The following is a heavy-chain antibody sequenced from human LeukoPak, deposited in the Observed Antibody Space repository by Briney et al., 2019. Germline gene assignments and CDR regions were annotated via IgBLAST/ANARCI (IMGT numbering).Heavy chain of an antibody. CDR1: GYTFTSYY. CDR3: ARGQYQLPLDY. Sequence: ASVKVSCKASGYTFTSYYMHWVRQAPGQGLEWMGIIDPSGGSTRFAQKFQGRVTMTRDTSTSTVYMELSSLRSEDTAVYYCARGQYQLPLDYWGQGTRVTVSS. J-gene: IGHJ4*02. V-gene: IGHV1-46*01. CDR2: IDPSGGST. D-gene: IGHD2-2*01.